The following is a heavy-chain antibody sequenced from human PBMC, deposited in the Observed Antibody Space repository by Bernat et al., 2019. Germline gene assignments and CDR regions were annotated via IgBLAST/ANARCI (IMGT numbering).Heavy chain of an antibody. CDR3: ARGGVTFGGVIAQ. J-gene: IGHJ4*02. V-gene: IGHV3-30*04. D-gene: IGHD3-16*02. Sequence: VQLVESGGGVVQPGKSLRLSCAHSGFNLSIYAMYWVRQAPGKGLEWVALISYDGNNKNYADSVKGRFTISRDNSRNTLYLQMNSLRAEDTAVYYCARGGVTFGGVIAQWGQGTLVTVSS. CDR2: ISYDGNNK. CDR1: GFNLSIYA.